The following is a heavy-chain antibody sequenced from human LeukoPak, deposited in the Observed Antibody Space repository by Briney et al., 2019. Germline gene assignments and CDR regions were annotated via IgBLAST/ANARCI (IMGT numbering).Heavy chain of an antibody. D-gene: IGHD1-7*01. Sequence: GGSLRLSCAASGFSLKTRVMHWLRQAPGKGLEWVAFISHDGSDKYFADSVKGRFTISRDNSKNTLLLQMNSLRAEDTAVYFCARESGGTSPYWYFDLWGRGTLVTVSS. CDR2: ISHDGSDK. J-gene: IGHJ2*01. CDR3: ARESGGTSPYWYFDL. V-gene: IGHV3-30*03. CDR1: GFSLKTRV.